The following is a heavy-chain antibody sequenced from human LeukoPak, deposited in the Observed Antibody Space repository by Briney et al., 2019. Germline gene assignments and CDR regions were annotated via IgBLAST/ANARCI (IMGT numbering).Heavy chain of an antibody. D-gene: IGHD3-10*01. CDR1: GGSINSYY. CDR2: IYYSGST. V-gene: IGHV4-59*01. J-gene: IGHJ4*02. CDR3: ARGLWFGELIDY. Sequence: PSETLSLTCTVSGGSINSYYWSWIRQPPGKGLEWIGYIYYSGSTNYNPSLKSRVTISVDTSKNQFSLKLSSVTAADTAVYYCARGLWFGELIDYWGQGTLVTVSS.